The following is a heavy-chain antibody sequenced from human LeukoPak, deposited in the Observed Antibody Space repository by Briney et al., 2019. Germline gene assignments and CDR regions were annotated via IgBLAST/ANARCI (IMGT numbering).Heavy chain of an antibody. CDR2: IYTGGTT. CDR1: GFTVTSNH. Sequence: GGSLRLSCAASGFTVTSNHMNWVRQAPGKGLEWVSIIYTGGTTHYADSLKDRFTISRDDSKNTLYLQMNSLRAEDTAVYYCARDSSSYYFDYWGQGTLVTVSS. J-gene: IGHJ4*02. D-gene: IGHD6-6*01. CDR3: ARDSSSYYFDY. V-gene: IGHV3-66*01.